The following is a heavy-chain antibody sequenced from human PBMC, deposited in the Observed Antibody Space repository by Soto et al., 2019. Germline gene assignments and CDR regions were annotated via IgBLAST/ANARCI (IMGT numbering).Heavy chain of an antibody. J-gene: IGHJ4*02. CDR2: IDPSDSYT. Sequence: GESLKISCKGSGYSFTSYWISWVRQMPGKGLEWMGRIDPSDSYTNYSPSFQGHVTISADKSISTAYLQWSSLKASDTAMYYCARHTQLAYQNHFDYCGQGTLVTVSS. V-gene: IGHV5-10-1*01. CDR3: ARHTQLAYQNHFDY. CDR1: GYSFTSYW. D-gene: IGHD6-6*01.